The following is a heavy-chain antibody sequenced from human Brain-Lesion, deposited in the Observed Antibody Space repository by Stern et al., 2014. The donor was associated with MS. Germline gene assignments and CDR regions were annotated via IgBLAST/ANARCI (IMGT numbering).Heavy chain of an antibody. Sequence: VQLVQSGAEVKKPGASVKVSCKTSGYIFTGYYIHWVRQAPGQGLEGMAWINPYTGDTKYAQKFQGRLTMSRDTSISTAYVELSSLTSDDTAVYFCARDQRGITIFGVVTDYYYLGMDVWGQGTTVTVSS. J-gene: IGHJ6*02. CDR3: ARDQRGITIFGVVTDYYYLGMDV. CDR1: GYIFTGYY. CDR2: INPYTGDT. V-gene: IGHV1-2*02. D-gene: IGHD3-3*01.